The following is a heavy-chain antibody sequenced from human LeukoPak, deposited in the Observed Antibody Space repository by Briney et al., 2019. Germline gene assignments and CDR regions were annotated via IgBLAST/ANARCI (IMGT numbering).Heavy chain of an antibody. V-gene: IGHV3-23*01. D-gene: IGHD3-9*01. CDR3: AKDLAPIFQLHHDY. J-gene: IGHJ4*02. CDR1: GFTFSSYA. CDR2: ISGSGGST. Sequence: GGSLRLSCAASGFTFSSYAMSWVRQAPGRGLEWVSAISGSGGSTYYADSVKGRFTISRDNSRNTLYLQMNSLRAEDTAVYYCAKDLAPIFQLHHDYWGQGTLVTVSS.